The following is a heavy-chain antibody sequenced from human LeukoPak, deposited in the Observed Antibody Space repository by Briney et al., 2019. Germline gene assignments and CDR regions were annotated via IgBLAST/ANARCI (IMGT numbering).Heavy chain of an antibody. CDR3: ARSSRGDAINFDY. Sequence: GGSLRLSCAASGFTFSSYGMHWVRQAPGKGLEWVAVISYDGSNKYYADSVKGRFTISRDNSKNTLYLQMNSLRAEDTAVYYCARSSRGDAINFDYWGQGTLVTVSS. D-gene: IGHD2-21*02. J-gene: IGHJ4*02. V-gene: IGHV3-30*03. CDR1: GFTFSSYG. CDR2: ISYDGSNK.